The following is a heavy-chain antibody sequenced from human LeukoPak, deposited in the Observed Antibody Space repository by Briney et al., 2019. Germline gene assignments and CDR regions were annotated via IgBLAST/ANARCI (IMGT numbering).Heavy chain of an antibody. D-gene: IGHD1/OR15-1a*01. Sequence: PGGSLRLSCTASGFTFSGYSMNWIRQAQGKGLERVSSFGTRSTSIYHAGSVKGRFAISRDNAKNSLYLQMRSLRVEDTAVYYCAKVLSGVGEQRAAYFDYWGQGTLVTVSS. CDR2: FGTRSTSI. CDR3: AKVLSGVGEQRAAYFDY. V-gene: IGHV3-21*04. J-gene: IGHJ4*02. CDR1: GFTFSGYS.